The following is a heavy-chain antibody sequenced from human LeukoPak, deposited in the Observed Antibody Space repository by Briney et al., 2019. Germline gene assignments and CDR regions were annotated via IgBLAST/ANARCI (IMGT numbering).Heavy chain of an antibody. Sequence: KPSETLSLTCAVYGGSFSGYYWSWIRQPPGKGLEWIGEINHSGSTNYNPSLKSRVTISVDTSKNQFSLKLSSVTAADTAVYYCATANSDQLLFAGGYYFDYWGQGTLVTVSS. V-gene: IGHV4-34*01. J-gene: IGHJ4*02. CDR2: INHSGST. D-gene: IGHD2-2*01. CDR1: GGSFSGYY. CDR3: ATANSDQLLFAGGYYFDY.